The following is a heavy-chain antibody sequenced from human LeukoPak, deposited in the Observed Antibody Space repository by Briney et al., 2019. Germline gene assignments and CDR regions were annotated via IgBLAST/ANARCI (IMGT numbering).Heavy chain of an antibody. V-gene: IGHV3-21*01. Sequence: GGSLRLSCAASGFTFSSYSMNWIRQTPGKGLEWVSSISGGGEFIYYVDSVRGRFTISRDNGKNSLYLQMNSLRPEDTAVYYCARDDSHGYHFFDSWGQGTLVTVSS. CDR1: GFTFSSYS. CDR3: ARDDSHGYHFFDS. D-gene: IGHD3-22*01. CDR2: ISGGGEFI. J-gene: IGHJ4*02.